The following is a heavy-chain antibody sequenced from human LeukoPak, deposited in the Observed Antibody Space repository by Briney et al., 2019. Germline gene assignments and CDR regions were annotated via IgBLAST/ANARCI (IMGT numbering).Heavy chain of an antibody. CDR2: IKQDGSEK. Sequence: GGSLRLSCAASGFSVSSNYMSWVRQAPGKGLELVANIKQDGSEKNYLDSVKGRFTISRDNAKNSLYKQMNSLRAEDTAVYYCARDPDLRRGYDGEGYWGQGTLVTVSS. V-gene: IGHV3-7*05. CDR1: GFSVSSNY. D-gene: IGHD5-12*01. CDR3: ARDPDLRRGYDGEGY. J-gene: IGHJ4*02.